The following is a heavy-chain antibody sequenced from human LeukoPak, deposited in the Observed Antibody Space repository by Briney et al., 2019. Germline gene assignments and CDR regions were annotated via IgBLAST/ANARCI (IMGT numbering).Heavy chain of an antibody. CDR2: INHSGST. V-gene: IGHV4-34*01. J-gene: IGHJ4*02. Sequence: PSETLSLTCAVYGGSFSGYDWSWIRQPPGKGLEWIGEINHSGSTNYNPSLKSRVTISVDTSKNQFSLKLSSVTAADTAVYYCARGGRRYCSSTSCLGNDYWGQGTLVTVSS. CDR1: GGSFSGYD. CDR3: ARGGRRYCSSTSCLGNDY. D-gene: IGHD2-2*01.